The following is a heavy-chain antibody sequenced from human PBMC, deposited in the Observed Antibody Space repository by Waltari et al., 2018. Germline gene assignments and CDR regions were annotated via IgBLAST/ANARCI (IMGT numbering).Heavy chain of an antibody. D-gene: IGHD3-10*01. Sequence: QVHLVQSGSAVSKPGASVKFSCKTSGYSFTGYYIYWVRQAPGQGLEWMGWIDPKSGGTNYALRFQGRVSMTRDTSTNTAYMEVSGLRSDDTAIYYCARAYGFAAGFWGQGTLVTVSS. CDR2: IDPKSGGT. V-gene: IGHV1-2*02. CDR3: ARAYGFAAGF. CDR1: GYSFTGYY. J-gene: IGHJ4*02.